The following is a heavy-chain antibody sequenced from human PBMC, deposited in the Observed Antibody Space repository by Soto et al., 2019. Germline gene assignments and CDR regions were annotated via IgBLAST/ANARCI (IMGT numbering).Heavy chain of an antibody. D-gene: IGHD1-1*01. Sequence: GESLKISCKGSGYKFTNYWLSWVRQTPGKALEWMGRIDPSDSYINYSPSFRGHVTISIDESISAAHLQWSSLKASDTATYYCAIVTAETAYHYFDFWGQGTLVTVSS. CDR1: GYKFTNYW. CDR3: AIVTAETAYHYFDF. V-gene: IGHV5-10-1*01. J-gene: IGHJ4*02. CDR2: IDPSDSYI.